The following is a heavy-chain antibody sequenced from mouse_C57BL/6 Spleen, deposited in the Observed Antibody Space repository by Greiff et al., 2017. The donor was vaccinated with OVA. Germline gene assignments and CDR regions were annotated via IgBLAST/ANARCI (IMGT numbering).Heavy chain of an antibody. Sequence: GGGLVQPKGSLKLSCAASGFTFNTYAMHWVRQAPGKGLEWVARIRSKSSNYATYYADSVKDRFTISRDDSQSMLYLQMNNLKTEDTAMCYCVREDEYGYDGWYFDVWGTGTTVTVSS. CDR1: GFTFNTYA. V-gene: IGHV10-3*01. D-gene: IGHD2-2*01. CDR3: VREDEYGYDGWYFDV. CDR2: IRSKSSNYAT. J-gene: IGHJ1*03.